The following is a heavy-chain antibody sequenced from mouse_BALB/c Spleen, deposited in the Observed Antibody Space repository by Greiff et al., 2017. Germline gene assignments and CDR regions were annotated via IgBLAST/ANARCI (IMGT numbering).Heavy chain of an antibody. V-gene: IGHV14-3*02. J-gene: IGHJ4*01. CDR2: IDPANGNT. CDR3: ARIYYRYDFAMDY. Sequence: VQLQQSGAELVKPGASVKLSCTASGFNIKDTYMHWVKQRPEQGLEWIGRIDPANGNTKYDPKFQGKATITADTSSNTAYLQLSSLTSEDTAVYYCARIYYRYDFAMDYWGQGTSVTVSS. CDR1: GFNIKDTY. D-gene: IGHD2-14*01.